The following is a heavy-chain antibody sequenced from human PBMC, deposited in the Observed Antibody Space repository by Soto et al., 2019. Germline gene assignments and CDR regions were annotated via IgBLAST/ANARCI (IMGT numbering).Heavy chain of an antibody. CDR1: GFTFSSYG. D-gene: IGHD6-19*01. CDR3: ARDRLVNHDAFDI. J-gene: IGHJ3*02. CDR2: IWYDGSNK. Sequence: PGGSLRLSCAASGFTFSSYGMHWVRQAPGKGLEWAAVIWYDGSNKYYADSVKGRFTISRDNSKNTLYLQMNSLRAEDTAVYYCARDRLVNHDAFDIWGQGTMVTVSS. V-gene: IGHV3-33*01.